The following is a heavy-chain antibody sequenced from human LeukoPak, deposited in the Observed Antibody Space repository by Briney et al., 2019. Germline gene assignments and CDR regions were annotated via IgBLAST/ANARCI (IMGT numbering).Heavy chain of an antibody. Sequence: SETLSLTCTVSGGSISSGGYYWSWIRQHPGKGLEWIGYIYYSGSTYYNPSLKSRVTISVDTFKNQFSLKLSSVTAADTAVYYCARVGVTDYGGPPHAFDIWGQGTMVTVSS. D-gene: IGHD4-23*01. CDR3: ARVGVTDYGGPPHAFDI. CDR2: IYYSGST. J-gene: IGHJ3*02. CDR1: GGSISSGGYY. V-gene: IGHV4-31*03.